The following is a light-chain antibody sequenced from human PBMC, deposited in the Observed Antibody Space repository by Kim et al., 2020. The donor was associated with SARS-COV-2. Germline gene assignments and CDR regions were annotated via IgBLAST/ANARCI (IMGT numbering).Light chain of an antibody. Sequence: ASLGDRVTRTCQASQDIGNFLNWYQQKPGKAPNRLIYDASKLQRGVPSRFSGSGSGTDFTFTISTLQPDDIATYYCQQYEDFPITFAQGTRLEIK. CDR1: QDIGNF. CDR3: QQYEDFPIT. CDR2: DAS. J-gene: IGKJ5*01. V-gene: IGKV1-33*01.